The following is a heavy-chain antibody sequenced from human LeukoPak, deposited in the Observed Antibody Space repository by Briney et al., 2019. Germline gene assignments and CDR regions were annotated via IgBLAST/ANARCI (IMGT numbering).Heavy chain of an antibody. Sequence: GASVKVSCKASGYTFTGYYMHWVRQAPGQGLEWMGWINPNSGGTNYAQKLQGRVTMTTDTSTSTPYMELRSLRSDDTAVYYCARDHSPDTYYDIGGYWGQGTLVTVSS. J-gene: IGHJ4*02. D-gene: IGHD3-9*01. CDR1: GYTFTGYY. CDR2: INPNSGGT. CDR3: ARDHSPDTYYDIGGY. V-gene: IGHV1-2*02.